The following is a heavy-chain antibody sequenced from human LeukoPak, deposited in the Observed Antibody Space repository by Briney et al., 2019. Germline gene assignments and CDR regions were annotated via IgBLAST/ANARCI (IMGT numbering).Heavy chain of an antibody. V-gene: IGHV3-21*01. J-gene: IGHJ4*02. CDR3: ARDDTQYATYYFDY. CDR2: ISSSSSYI. D-gene: IGHD2-2*01. CDR1: GFTFSSYS. Sequence: GGSLRLSCAASGFTFSSYSMNWVRQAPGKGLEWVSSISSSSSYIYYAGSVKGRFTISRDNAKNSLYLQMNSLRAEDTAVYYCARDDTQYATYYFDYWGQGTLVTVSS.